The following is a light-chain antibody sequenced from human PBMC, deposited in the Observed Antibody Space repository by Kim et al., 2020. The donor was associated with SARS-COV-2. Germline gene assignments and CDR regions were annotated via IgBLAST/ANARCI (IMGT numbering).Light chain of an antibody. CDR2: QDS. V-gene: IGLV3-1*01. Sequence: SYELTQPPSVSVSPGKTASITCSGDKLGDKYACWYQQKPGQSPVLVIYQDSKRPSGIPERFSGSNSGNTATLTISGTQAMEEADYYCQAWDSSTVVFGGGTQLTVL. CDR3: QAWDSSTVV. J-gene: IGLJ2*01. CDR1: KLGDKY.